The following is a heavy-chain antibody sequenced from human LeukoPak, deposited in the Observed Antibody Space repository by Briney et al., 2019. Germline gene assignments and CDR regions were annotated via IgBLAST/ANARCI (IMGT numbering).Heavy chain of an antibody. CDR2: ISGSGGST. D-gene: IGHD6-13*01. Sequence: GGSLRLSCAASGFTFSSYAMSWVRQAPGKGLEWVSAISGSGGSTYYADSVKGRFTISRDNSKNTLYLQMNSLIAEDTAVYYCTKALAPYYYFDYWGQGTLVTVSS. CDR3: TKALAPYYYFDY. V-gene: IGHV3-23*01. J-gene: IGHJ4*02. CDR1: GFTFSSYA.